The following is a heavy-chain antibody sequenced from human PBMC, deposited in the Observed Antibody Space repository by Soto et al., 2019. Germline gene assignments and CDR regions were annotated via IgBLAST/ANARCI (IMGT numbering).Heavy chain of an antibody. Sequence: SGGSLRLSCAASGFTFSSYAMHWVRQAPGKGLEWVAVISYDGSNKYYADSVKGRFTISRDNSKNTLYLQMNSLRAEDTAVYYCARDRGNNTFDYWGQGTLVTVSS. J-gene: IGHJ4*02. D-gene: IGHD3-10*01. CDR2: ISYDGSNK. CDR1: GFTFSSYA. CDR3: ARDRGNNTFDY. V-gene: IGHV3-30-3*01.